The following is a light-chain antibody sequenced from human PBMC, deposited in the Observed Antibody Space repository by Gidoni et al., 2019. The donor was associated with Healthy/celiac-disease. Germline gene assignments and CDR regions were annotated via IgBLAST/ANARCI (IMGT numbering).Light chain of an antibody. CDR1: ALPKQD. CDR3: QSADSSGTYYV. CDR2: KDS. Sequence: SYELTQPPSVSVSPGQTARITCPGDALPKQDAYWYQQKPGQAPVLVIYKDSERPSGIPERFSGSSSGTTVTLTISGVQAEDEADYYCQSADSSGTYYVFGTGTKVTVL. V-gene: IGLV3-25*03. J-gene: IGLJ1*01.